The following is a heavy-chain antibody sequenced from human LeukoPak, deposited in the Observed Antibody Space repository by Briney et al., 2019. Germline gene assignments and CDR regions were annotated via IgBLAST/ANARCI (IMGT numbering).Heavy chain of an antibody. J-gene: IGHJ4*02. V-gene: IGHV3-23*01. D-gene: IGHD4-17*01. CDR2: ISGSGGST. CDR3: AKDRDYGDYTPGVFDY. CDR1: GFTFSSYA. Sequence: GGSLRLSCAASGFTFSSYAMSWVRQAPGKGLEWVSAISGSGGSTYYADSVKGRFTISRDNSKNTLYLQMNSLRAEDTAVYYCAKDRDYGDYTPGVFDYWGQGTLVTVSS.